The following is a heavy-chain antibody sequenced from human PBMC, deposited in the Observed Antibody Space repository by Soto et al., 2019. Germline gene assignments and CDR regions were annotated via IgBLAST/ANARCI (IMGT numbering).Heavy chain of an antibody. CDR1: GFTFSSYG. J-gene: IGHJ4*02. CDR3: AKGKRGYDFWSGYYGDY. D-gene: IGHD3-3*01. Sequence: QVQLVESGGGVVQPGRSLRLSCADSGFTFSSYGMHWVRQAPGKGLEWVAVISYDGSNKYYADSVKGRFTISRDNSKNTLYLQMNSLRAEDTAVYYCAKGKRGYDFWSGYYGDYWGQGTLVTVSS. CDR2: ISYDGSNK. V-gene: IGHV3-30*18.